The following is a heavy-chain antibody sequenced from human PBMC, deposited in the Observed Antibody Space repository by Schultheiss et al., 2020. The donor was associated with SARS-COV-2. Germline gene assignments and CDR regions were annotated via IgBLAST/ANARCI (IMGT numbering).Heavy chain of an antibody. CDR1: GYTLTELS. CDR2: FDPEDGET. V-gene: IGHV1-24*01. J-gene: IGHJ5*02. CDR3: ARVEVRGTDWFDP. Sequence: ASVKVSCKVSGYTLTELSMHWVRQAPGKGLEWMGGFDPEDGETIYAQKFQGRVTMTTDTSTSTAYMELRSLRSDDTAVYYCARVEVRGTDWFDPWGQGTLVTVSS. D-gene: IGHD3-10*01.